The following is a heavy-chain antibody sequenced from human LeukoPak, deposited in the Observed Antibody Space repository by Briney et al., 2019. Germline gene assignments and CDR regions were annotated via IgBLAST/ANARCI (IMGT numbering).Heavy chain of an antibody. CDR3: ASRSINWYKGNNWFDP. CDR1: GFTFSSYW. Sequence: GGSLRLSCAASGFTFSSYWMHWVRQAPGKGLVWVSRIDTDGSSTSYADSVKGRFTISRDNAKNTLYLHMNSLRVEDTALYYCASRSINWYKGNNWFDPWGQGTLVTVSS. V-gene: IGHV3-74*01. J-gene: IGHJ5*02. D-gene: IGHD6-13*01. CDR2: IDTDGSST.